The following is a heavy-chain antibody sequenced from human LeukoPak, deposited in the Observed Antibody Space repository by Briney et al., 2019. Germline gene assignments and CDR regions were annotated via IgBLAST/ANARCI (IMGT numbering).Heavy chain of an antibody. CDR2: IDTDGSIT. CDR3: VRDLGGRYGY. Sequence: GGSLRLSCAASGFTFGNYWMHWVRQVPGKGLVWVSRIDTDGSITNYADSARSRFTISRDSARNNLYLQMNSLRAEDTAVYYCVRDLGGRYGYWGQGTLVTVSS. V-gene: IGHV3-74*01. CDR1: GFTFGNYW. J-gene: IGHJ4*02. D-gene: IGHD1-26*01.